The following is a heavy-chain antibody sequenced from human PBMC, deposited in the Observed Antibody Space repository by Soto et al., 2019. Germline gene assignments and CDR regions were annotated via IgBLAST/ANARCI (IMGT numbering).Heavy chain of an antibody. CDR2: INQDGSEK. V-gene: IGHV3-7*03. Sequence: GGSLRLSCVGSGFPFSSHLMTWVRQAPGKALEWVANINQDGSEKYYVDSVKGRFTISRDNAKNSVFLQMNSLRAEDTAVYYCASRPADRNYDGVFDFWGPGTLVTVSS. CDR1: GFPFSSHL. D-gene: IGHD3-22*01. CDR3: ASRPADRNYDGVFDF. J-gene: IGHJ4*02.